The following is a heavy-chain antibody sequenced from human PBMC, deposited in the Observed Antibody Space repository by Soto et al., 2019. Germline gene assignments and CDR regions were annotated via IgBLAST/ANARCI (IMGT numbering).Heavy chain of an antibody. J-gene: IGHJ4*02. CDR1: GFSLTTTEVG. D-gene: IGHD6-13*01. Sequence: SGPTLVKPTQTVTLTCTFSGFSLTTTEVGGGWIRQPAGKALEWLALIYWHDDKRYSPSLKSRLTITKDTSKNQVVITMTKVDPVDTATYYCAHRGGAAVGMYYFDYWGPGTLVTVSS. CDR2: IYWHDDK. CDR3: AHRGGAAVGMYYFDY. V-gene: IGHV2-5*01.